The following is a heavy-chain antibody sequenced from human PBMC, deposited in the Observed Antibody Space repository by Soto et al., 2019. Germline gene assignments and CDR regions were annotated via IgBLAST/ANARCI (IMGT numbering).Heavy chain of an antibody. Sequence: GASVKVSCKASGLTFTSSAVQWVRQARGQRLEWIGWIVVGSGNTNYAQKFQERVTITRDMSTSTAYMELSSLRSEDTAVYYCAADRGLTSYLIYSYYGMDVWGQGTTVTVSS. CDR3: AADRGLTSYLIYSYYGMDV. V-gene: IGHV1-58*01. CDR2: IVVGSGNT. J-gene: IGHJ6*02. CDR1: GLTFTSSA. D-gene: IGHD5-12*01.